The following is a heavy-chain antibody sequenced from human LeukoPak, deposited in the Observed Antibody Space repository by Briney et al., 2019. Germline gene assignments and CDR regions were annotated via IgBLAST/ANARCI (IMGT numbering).Heavy chain of an antibody. CDR3: ARGQADYPIDY. V-gene: IGHV4-39*07. CDR1: GGSISSSSYY. J-gene: IGHJ4*02. Sequence: SSETLSLTCTVSGGSISSSSYYWGWIRQPPGKGLEWIGEVNHSGSTNYNPSLKSRVTISADTSKNQFSLRLSSVTAADTAVYYCARGQADYPIDYWGQGTLVTVSS. CDR2: VNHSGST. D-gene: IGHD4-11*01.